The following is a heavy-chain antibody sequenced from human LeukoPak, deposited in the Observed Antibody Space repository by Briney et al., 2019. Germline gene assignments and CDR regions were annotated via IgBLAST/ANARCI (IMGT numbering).Heavy chain of an antibody. Sequence: GGSLRLSCAASGFIFRNYWMTWVRQAPGKGLEWVANIKEDGSIKYCVDSLRGRFSISRDNGKNSVYLQMNALGAEDTAVYYCARTGYSSSSLDYWGQGTLVTVSS. CDR1: GFIFRNYW. CDR2: IKEDGSIK. D-gene: IGHD6-6*01. CDR3: ARTGYSSSSLDY. V-gene: IGHV3-7*03. J-gene: IGHJ4*02.